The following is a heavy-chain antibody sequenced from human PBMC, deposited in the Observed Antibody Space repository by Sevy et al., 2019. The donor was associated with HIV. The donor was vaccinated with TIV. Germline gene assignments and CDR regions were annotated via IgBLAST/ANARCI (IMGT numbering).Heavy chain of an antibody. CDR2: INPNSGDT. Sequence: ASVKVSCKASGHTFTAYYVHWVRQAPGQGLEWMGWINPNSGDTNYAQKFQARITLTSDTSITTTYMELTFLTSDDTAIYYCATPEAPCSDGSCHDFDYWGQGTLVTVSS. D-gene: IGHD2-15*01. CDR3: ATPEAPCSDGSCHDFDY. CDR1: GHTFTAYY. V-gene: IGHV1-2*02. J-gene: IGHJ4*02.